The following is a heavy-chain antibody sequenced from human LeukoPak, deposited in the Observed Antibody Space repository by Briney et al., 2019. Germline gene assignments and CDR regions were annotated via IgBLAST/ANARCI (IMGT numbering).Heavy chain of an antibody. CDR1: GGSFSGYY. V-gene: IGHV4-34*01. Sequence: PSETLSLTCAVYGGSFSGYYWSWIRQPPGKGLEWIGEINHSGSTNYNPSLKSRVTISVDTSKNQLSLKLSSVTAADTAVYYCARDYRTDYYYYYYMDVWGKGTTVTVSS. CDR3: ARDYRTDYYYYYYMDV. D-gene: IGHD1-14*01. CDR2: INHSGST. J-gene: IGHJ6*03.